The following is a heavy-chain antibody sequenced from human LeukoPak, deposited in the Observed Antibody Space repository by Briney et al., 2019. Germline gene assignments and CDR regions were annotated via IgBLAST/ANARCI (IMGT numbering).Heavy chain of an antibody. J-gene: IGHJ4*02. CDR3: ARDFTYYYDSSGYYYVH. D-gene: IGHD3-22*01. V-gene: IGHV1-69*04. CDR1: GGTFSSYA. Sequence: EASVKVSCKASGGTFSSYAISWVRQAPGQGLEWMGRIIPILGIANYAQKFQGRVTITADKSTSTAYMELSSLRTEDTAEYYCARDFTYYYDSSGYYYVHWGQGTLVTVSS. CDR2: IIPILGIA.